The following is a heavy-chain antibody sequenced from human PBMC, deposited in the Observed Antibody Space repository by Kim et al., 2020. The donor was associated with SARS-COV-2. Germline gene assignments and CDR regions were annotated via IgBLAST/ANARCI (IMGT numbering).Heavy chain of an antibody. V-gene: IGHV1-3*01. CDR3: ARGSSGSYYGSHYTHRGVGLDY. Sequence: ASVKVSCKASGYTFTSYAMHWVRQAPGQRLEWMGWINAGNGNTKYSQKFQGRVTITRDTSASTAYMELSSLRSEDTAVYYCARGSSGSYYGSHYTHRGVGLDYWGQGTLVTVSS. CDR1: GYTFTSYA. J-gene: IGHJ4*02. D-gene: IGHD1-26*01. CDR2: INAGNGNT.